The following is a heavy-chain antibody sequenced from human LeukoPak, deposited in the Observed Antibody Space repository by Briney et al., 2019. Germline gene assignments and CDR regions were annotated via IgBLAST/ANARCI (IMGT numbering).Heavy chain of an antibody. CDR1: GGSISSYY. CDR3: ASSLLWFGELGSDAFDI. V-gene: IGHV4-4*07. CDR2: IHTSGST. Sequence: PSETLSLTCTVSGGSISSYYWSWIRQPAGKGLEWIGRIHTSGSTNYNPSLKSRVTMSVDTSKNQFSLKLSSVTAADTAVYYCASSLLWFGELGSDAFDIWGQGTMVTVSS. D-gene: IGHD3-10*01. J-gene: IGHJ3*02.